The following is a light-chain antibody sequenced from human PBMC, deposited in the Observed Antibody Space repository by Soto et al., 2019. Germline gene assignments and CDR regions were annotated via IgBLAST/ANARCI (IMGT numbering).Light chain of an antibody. CDR1: QGIRSY. CDR3: QQLNTFPLT. J-gene: IGKJ4*01. CDR2: VAS. Sequence: IQLTQSPSSLSASVGDRVTITCRASQGIRSYLAWYQLKPGRAPKVLIYVASTLQSGVPPRFSGSGSGTDFTLTISSLQPEDSATYYCQQLNTFPLTFVGGTKVEI. V-gene: IGKV1-9*01.